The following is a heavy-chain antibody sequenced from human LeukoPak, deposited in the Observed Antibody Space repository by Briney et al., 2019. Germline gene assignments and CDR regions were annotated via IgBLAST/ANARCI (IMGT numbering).Heavy chain of an antibody. D-gene: IGHD2-15*01. J-gene: IGHJ6*02. CDR3: ARPTTPYYYYGMDV. Sequence: ASVKVSCKASGGTFSSYAISWVRQAPGQGLEWMGGNIPIFGTANYAQKFQGRVTITADESTSTAYMELSSLRSEDTAVYYCARPTTPYYYYGMDVWGQGTTVTVSS. CDR1: GGTFSSYA. CDR2: NIPIFGTA. V-gene: IGHV1-69*13.